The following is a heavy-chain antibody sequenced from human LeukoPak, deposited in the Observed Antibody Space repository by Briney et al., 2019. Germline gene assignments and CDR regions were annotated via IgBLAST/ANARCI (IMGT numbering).Heavy chain of an antibody. D-gene: IGHD6-13*01. CDR1: GGSIINYY. CDR2: ISHSENS. CDR3: ARGHSTSWYYLDS. J-gene: IGHJ4*02. V-gene: IGHV4-59*01. Sequence: SETLSLTCTVSGGSIINYYWSWIRQPPGKGLEWIGYISHSENSNYNPSLKNRVTLSVDTSKNQFSLKLRFVTAADTAVYYCARGHSTSWYYLDSWGQGTLVTVSS.